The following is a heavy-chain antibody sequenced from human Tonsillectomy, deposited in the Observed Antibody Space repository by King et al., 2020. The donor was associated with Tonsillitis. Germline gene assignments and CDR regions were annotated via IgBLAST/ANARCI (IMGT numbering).Heavy chain of an antibody. CDR3: ANINASPLFGEALYYFAY. V-gene: IGHV2-5*01. J-gene: IGHJ4*02. CDR1: GFSLSTSGVG. D-gene: IGHD3-10*02. CDR2: IYWNDDK. Sequence: TLKESGPTLVKPTQTLTLTCTFSGFSLSTSGVGVGWIRQPPGKALEWLALIYWNDDKRYSPSLKSRLTITKDTSKNQVVLTMTNMDPVDTATYYCANINASPLFGEALYYFAYRGQGTLVTVAS.